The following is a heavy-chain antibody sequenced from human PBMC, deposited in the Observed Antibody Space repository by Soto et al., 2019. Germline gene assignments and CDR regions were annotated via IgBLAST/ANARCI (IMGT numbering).Heavy chain of an antibody. CDR3: AKDNTYYDFWSPPEGGMDV. V-gene: IGHV3-23*01. CDR2: ISGSGGST. J-gene: IGHJ6*02. CDR1: GFTFSSYA. D-gene: IGHD3-3*01. Sequence: PGGSLRLSCAASGFTFSSYAMSWVRQAPGKGLEWVSAISGSGGSTYYADSVKGRFTISRDNSKNTLYLQMNSLRAEDTAVYYCAKDNTYYDFWSPPEGGMDVWGQGTTVTVSS.